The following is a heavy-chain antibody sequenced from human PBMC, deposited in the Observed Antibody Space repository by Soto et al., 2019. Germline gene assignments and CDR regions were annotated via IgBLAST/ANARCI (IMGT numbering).Heavy chain of an antibody. Sequence: GGSLRLSCAASGFTFSSYGMHWVRQAPGKGLEWVAVIWYDGSNKYYADSVKGRFTISRDNSKNTLYLQMNSLRAEDTAVYYCARSLRRGYYDSSGYYGGGPLDYWGQGTLVTVSS. CDR2: IWYDGSNK. V-gene: IGHV3-33*01. J-gene: IGHJ4*02. CDR1: GFTFSSYG. D-gene: IGHD3-22*01. CDR3: ARSLRRGYYDSSGYYGGGPLDY.